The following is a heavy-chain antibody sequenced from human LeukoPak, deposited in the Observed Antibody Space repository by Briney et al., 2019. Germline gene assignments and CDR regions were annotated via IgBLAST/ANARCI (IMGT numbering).Heavy chain of an antibody. CDR2: IYPGDSDT. Sequence: GESLKISCKGSGYTFTSYWIGWVRQMPGKGLEWMGMIYPGDSDTRYSPSFQGQVTISADKSISTAYLQWSSLKASDTAMYYCARREFLEDSSGYSSFWFDSWGQGTLVTVSS. J-gene: IGHJ5*01. CDR1: GYTFTSYW. CDR3: ARREFLEDSSGYSSFWFDS. D-gene: IGHD3-22*01. V-gene: IGHV5-51*01.